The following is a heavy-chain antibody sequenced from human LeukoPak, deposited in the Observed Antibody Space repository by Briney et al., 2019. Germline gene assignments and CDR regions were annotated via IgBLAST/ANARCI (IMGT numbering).Heavy chain of an antibody. V-gene: IGHV3-23*01. CDR3: AKGDRYYYDSSGYYGPFDY. CDR2: ISGSGGST. J-gene: IGHJ4*02. Sequence: SGGSLRLSCAASGFTFSSYAMSWVRQAPGKGLEWVSAISGSGGSTYYADSVKGRFTISRDNSKNTLYLQMNSLRAEDTAVYYCAKGDRYYYDSSGYYGPFDYWGQGTLVTVSS. D-gene: IGHD3-22*01. CDR1: GFTFSSYA.